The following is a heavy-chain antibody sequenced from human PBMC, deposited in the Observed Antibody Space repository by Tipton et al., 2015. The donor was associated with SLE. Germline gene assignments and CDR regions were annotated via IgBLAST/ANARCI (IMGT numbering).Heavy chain of an antibody. Sequence: TLSLTCAVSNGSINNYYWSWIRQSPGKGLEWIGYIYYSGDTNYNPSLKSRVTISVDTSKNHFSLTLNSVTAADTAVYYCARGRGFRPGPFDYWGQGTLVAVSS. CDR2: IYYSGDT. CDR1: NGSINNYY. J-gene: IGHJ4*02. V-gene: IGHV4-59*01. D-gene: IGHD5-12*01. CDR3: ARGRGFRPGPFDY.